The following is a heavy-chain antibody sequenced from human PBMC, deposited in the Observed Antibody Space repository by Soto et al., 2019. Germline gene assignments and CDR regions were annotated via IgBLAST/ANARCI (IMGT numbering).Heavy chain of an antibody. D-gene: IGHD2-2*01. V-gene: IGHV4-34*01. CDR3: ARNSPIVVVPAQLIYYYYMDV. J-gene: IGHJ6*03. Sequence: SETLSLTCAVYGGSFSGYYWSWIRQPPGKGLEWIGEINHSGSTNYNPSLKSRVTTSVDTSKNQFSLKLSSVTAADTAVYYCARNSPIVVVPAQLIYYYYMDVWGKGTTVT. CDR2: INHSGST. CDR1: GGSFSGYY.